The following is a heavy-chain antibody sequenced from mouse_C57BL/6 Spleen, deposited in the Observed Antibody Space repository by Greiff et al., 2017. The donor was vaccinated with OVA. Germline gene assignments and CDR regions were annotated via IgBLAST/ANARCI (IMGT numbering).Heavy chain of an antibody. Sequence: EVQLQQSGAELVKPGASVKLSCTASGFNIKDYYMHWVKQRTEQGLEWIGRIDPEDGDTKYAPKFQGKATITADTSSNTAYLQLSRLTSEDTAVYYCARWELGRGYFDVWGTGTPVTVSS. D-gene: IGHD4-1*01. V-gene: IGHV14-2*01. CDR2: IDPEDGDT. CDR1: GFNIKDYY. CDR3: ARWELGRGYFDV. J-gene: IGHJ1*03.